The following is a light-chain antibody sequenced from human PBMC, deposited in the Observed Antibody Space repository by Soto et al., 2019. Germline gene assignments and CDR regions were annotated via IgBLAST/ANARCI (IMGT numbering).Light chain of an antibody. Sequence: QSALTQPASVSGSPGQSITISCTGTSSDVGSYNYVSWYQQYPGKAPKLMIYDVSNRPSGVSYRFSGSKSGNTASLTISGLQAEDEDDYYCNSYTTSSTHVVFGGGTKLTVL. V-gene: IGLV2-14*01. J-gene: IGLJ2*01. CDR2: DVS. CDR3: NSYTTSSTHVV. CDR1: SSDVGSYNY.